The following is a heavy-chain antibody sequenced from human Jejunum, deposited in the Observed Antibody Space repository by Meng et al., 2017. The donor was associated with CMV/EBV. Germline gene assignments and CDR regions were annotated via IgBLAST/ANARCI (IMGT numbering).Heavy chain of an antibody. D-gene: IGHD5-18*01. V-gene: IGHV3-11*06. CDR2: ISSSSLSI. CDR3: AREGGYNYGSVD. CDR1: GFTFSDYW. Sequence: ASGFTFSDYWMHWVRQAPGKGLEWVSYISSSSLSIIYADSVKGRFTNSRDNAKSLLYLQMNSLRAEDTAVYYCAREGGYNYGSVDWGQGTLVTVSS. J-gene: IGHJ4*02.